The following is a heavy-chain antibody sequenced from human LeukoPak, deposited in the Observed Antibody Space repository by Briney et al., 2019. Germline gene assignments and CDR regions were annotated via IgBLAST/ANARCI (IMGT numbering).Heavy chain of an antibody. CDR3: ARGIVGIRTGDY. V-gene: IGHV4-59*12. Sequence: SETLSLTCTVSGGSISSYYWSWIRQPPGKGLEWIGYIYYSGSTNYNPSLKSRVTISVDTSKNQFSLKLSSVTAADTAVYYCARGIVGIRTGDYWGQGTLVTVSS. CDR1: GGSISSYY. CDR2: IYYSGST. J-gene: IGHJ4*02. D-gene: IGHD1-14*01.